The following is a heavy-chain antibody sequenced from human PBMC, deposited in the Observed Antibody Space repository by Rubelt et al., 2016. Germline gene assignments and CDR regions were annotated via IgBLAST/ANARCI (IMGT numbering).Heavy chain of an antibody. CDR1: GFTFSSYG. V-gene: IGHV3-33*06. CDR3: AKDHLRSSSKGAFDY. D-gene: IGHD6-6*01. CDR2: IWYDETIK. Sequence: GGGVVQPGRSLRLSCAASGFTFSSYGMHWVRQAPGKGLEWVAVIWYDETIKKYADSVQGRFTISRDNSKNTLFLQMNSLRAEDTAVYYCAKDHLRSSSKGAFDYWGQGTLLTVSS. J-gene: IGHJ4*02.